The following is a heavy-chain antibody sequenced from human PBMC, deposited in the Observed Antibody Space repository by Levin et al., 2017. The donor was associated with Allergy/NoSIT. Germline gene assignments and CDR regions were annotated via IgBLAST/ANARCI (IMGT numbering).Heavy chain of an antibody. J-gene: IGHJ4*02. Sequence: LSLTCAASGFTFSSYGMHWVRQAPGKGLEWVAVISYDGSNKYYADSVKGRFTISRDNSKNTLYLQMNSLRAEDTAVYYCAKGGSSGWMFDYWGQGTLVTVSS. CDR3: AKGGSSGWMFDY. D-gene: IGHD6-19*01. CDR2: ISYDGSNK. CDR1: GFTFSSYG. V-gene: IGHV3-30*18.